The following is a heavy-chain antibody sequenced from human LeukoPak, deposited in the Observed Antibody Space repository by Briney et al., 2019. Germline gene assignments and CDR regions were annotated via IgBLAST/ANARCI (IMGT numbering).Heavy chain of an antibody. Sequence: PGGSLRLSCAASGFTFSSYSMNWVRQAPGKGLEWVSSISSSSTYIYYADSMKGRFTISRDNSKNTLYLQMNSLRAEDTAVYYCAKSLPMVVVITYFDDWGQGTLVTVPS. CDR1: GFTFSSYS. D-gene: IGHD2-15*01. CDR2: ISSSSTYI. J-gene: IGHJ4*02. CDR3: AKSLPMVVVITYFDD. V-gene: IGHV3-21*04.